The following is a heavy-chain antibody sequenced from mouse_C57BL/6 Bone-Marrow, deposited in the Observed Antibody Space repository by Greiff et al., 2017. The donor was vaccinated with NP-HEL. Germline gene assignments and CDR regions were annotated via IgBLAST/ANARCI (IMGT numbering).Heavy chain of an antibody. D-gene: IGHD2-1*01. CDR3: ARCLLLDY. Sequence: VQLQQPGAELVRPGTSAKLSCKASGYTFTSYWMHWVKQRPGQGLEWIGVIDPSDSYTNYNQKFKGKATLTVDTSSSTAYMQLSSLTSEDSAVYYCARCLLLDYWGQGTTLTVSS. V-gene: IGHV1-59*01. CDR2: IDPSDSYT. CDR1: GYTFTSYW. J-gene: IGHJ2*01.